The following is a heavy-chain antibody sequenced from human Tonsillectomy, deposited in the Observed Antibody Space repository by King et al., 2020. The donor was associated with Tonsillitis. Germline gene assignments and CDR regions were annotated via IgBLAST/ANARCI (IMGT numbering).Heavy chain of an antibody. D-gene: IGHD7-27*01. CDR2: INPYNGNT. Sequence: QLVQSGTEVKKPGASVKVSCQSSGYTLTDHGITWVRQAPGLGLEWMGWINPYNGNTNYAQRLQGRVTMTRDTSTSTAYMELRSLRSDGTAVYYCARDRLGIGDALDIWGQGTMVTVS. CDR1: GYTLTDHG. J-gene: IGHJ3*02. CDR3: ARDRLGIGDALDI. V-gene: IGHV1-18*04.